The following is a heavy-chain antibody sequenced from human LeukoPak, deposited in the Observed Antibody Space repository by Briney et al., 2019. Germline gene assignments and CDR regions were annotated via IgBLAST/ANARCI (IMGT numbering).Heavy chain of an antibody. J-gene: IGHJ4*02. Sequence: PSETLSLTRTVSGGSISSYYWSWIRLPPGKGLEWIGYIYYTGATYYNPSLKSRVTISLDTSKNQFSLKLSSVTAADAAVYYCARAGYSYGTGYYFDYWGQGALVTVSS. CDR3: ARAGYSYGTGYYFDY. V-gene: IGHV4-59*01. D-gene: IGHD5-18*01. CDR2: IYYTGAT. CDR1: GGSISSYY.